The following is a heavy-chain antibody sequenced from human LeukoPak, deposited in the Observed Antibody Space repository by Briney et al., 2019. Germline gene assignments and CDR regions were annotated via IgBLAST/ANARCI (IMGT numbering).Heavy chain of an antibody. CDR1: GGTFSSYA. CDR3: AKVLLGSSGWYKYWFDP. Sequence: SVKVSCKASGGTFSSYAISWVRQAPGQGLEWMGGIIPIFGTANYAQKFQGRVTITADESTSTAYMELSSLRSEDTAVYYCAKVLLGSSGWYKYWFDPWGQGTLVTVSS. CDR2: IIPIFGTA. D-gene: IGHD6-19*01. J-gene: IGHJ5*02. V-gene: IGHV1-69*13.